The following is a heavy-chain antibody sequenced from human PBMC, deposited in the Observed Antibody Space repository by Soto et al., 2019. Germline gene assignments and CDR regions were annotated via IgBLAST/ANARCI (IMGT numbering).Heavy chain of an antibody. CDR3: ARQYYDFWSGFDLYYYYGMDV. D-gene: IGHD3-3*01. CDR1: GYSFTSYW. CDR2: IYPGDSDT. Sequence: GESLKIYCNGSGYSFTSYWIGWVRQMPGKGLEWMGIIYPGDSDTRYSPSFQGQVTISADKSISTAYLQWSSLKASDTAMYYCARQYYDFWSGFDLYYYYGMDVWGQGTTVTV. J-gene: IGHJ6*02. V-gene: IGHV5-51*01.